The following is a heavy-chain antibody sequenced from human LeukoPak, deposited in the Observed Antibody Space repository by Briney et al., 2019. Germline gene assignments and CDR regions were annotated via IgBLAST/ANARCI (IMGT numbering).Heavy chain of an antibody. CDR1: GGSISSYY. V-gene: IGHV4-59*01. CDR2: IYYSGST. D-gene: IGHD2-21*02. Sequence: PSETLSLTCTVSGGSISSYYWSWIRQPAGKGLEWIGYIYYSGSTNYNPSLKSRVTISVDTSKNQFSLKLSSVTAADTAVYYCAALAYCGGDCYDFQHWGQGTLVTVSS. CDR3: AALAYCGGDCYDFQH. J-gene: IGHJ1*01.